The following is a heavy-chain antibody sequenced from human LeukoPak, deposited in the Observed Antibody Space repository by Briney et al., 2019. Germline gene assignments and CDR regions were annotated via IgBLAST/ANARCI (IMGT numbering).Heavy chain of an antibody. CDR1: GGSISSYY. CDR2: IYYSGST. D-gene: IGHD3-10*01. J-gene: IGHJ4*02. CDR3: ARVGTGYYFDY. Sequence: PSETLSLTCTVSGGSISSYYWSWIRQPPGKGLEWIGYIYYSGSTNYNPSLKSRDTISVDTSKNQFSLKLSSVTAADTAVYYCARVGTGYYFDYWGQGTLVTVSS. V-gene: IGHV4-59*01.